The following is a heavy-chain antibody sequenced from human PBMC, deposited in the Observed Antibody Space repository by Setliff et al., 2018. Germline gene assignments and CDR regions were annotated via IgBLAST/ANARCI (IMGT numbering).Heavy chain of an antibody. D-gene: IGHD3-10*01. V-gene: IGHV3-7*01. CDR1: GLSYSNYW. Sequence: PGGSLRLSCTASGLSYSNYWVSWVRQAPGKGLECLARINPHGSEKYYADSVKGRFTISRDNAKNSLSLQMNNLRTEDTAVYYCFGAGTCSYWGQGTLVTVSS. CDR3: FGAGTCSY. J-gene: IGHJ4*02. CDR2: INPHGSEK.